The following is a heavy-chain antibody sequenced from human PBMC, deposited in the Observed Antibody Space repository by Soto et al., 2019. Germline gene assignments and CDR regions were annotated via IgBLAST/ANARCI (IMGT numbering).Heavy chain of an antibody. V-gene: IGHV3-13*01. Sequence: GGSLRLSGAASGFTFSSYDMHWVRQATGKGLEWVSAIGTAGDTYYPGSVKGRFTISRENAKNSLYLQMNSLRAGDTAVYYCARDRQEYSSSHRSGMDVWGQGTTVTVSS. J-gene: IGHJ6*02. CDR2: IGTAGDT. CDR1: GFTFSSYD. D-gene: IGHD6-6*01. CDR3: ARDRQEYSSSHRSGMDV.